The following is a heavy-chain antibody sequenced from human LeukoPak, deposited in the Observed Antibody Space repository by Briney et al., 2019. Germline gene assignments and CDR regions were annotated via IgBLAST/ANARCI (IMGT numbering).Heavy chain of an antibody. V-gene: IGHV3-74*01. Sequence: PGGSLRLSCALSGFSFINYCMRCVRQVPGKGVVWVSRISVLASSTSYADSVKGRFTISRDHAKNTLYLQMDSLSAEDTAVYYCARGISYYERSGNHGYFDYWGQGTLVPVSS. CDR1: GFSFINYC. D-gene: IGHD3-22*01. J-gene: IGHJ4*02. CDR2: ISVLASST. CDR3: ARGISYYERSGNHGYFDY.